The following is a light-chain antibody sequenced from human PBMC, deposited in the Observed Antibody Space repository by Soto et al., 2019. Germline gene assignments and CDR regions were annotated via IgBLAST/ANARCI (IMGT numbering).Light chain of an antibody. V-gene: IGLV1-40*01. CDR3: QSYDSSLSWV. CDR2: VNT. CDR1: SSNIGAGYD. J-gene: IGLJ3*02. Sequence: QSVLTQPPSVSGAPGQRVTISCTGGSSNIGAGYDVHWYQQLPGTAPKLLNYVNTNRPSGVPDRFSASKSGTSASLAITGLQAEDEADYYCQSYDSSLSWVFGGGTKLTVL.